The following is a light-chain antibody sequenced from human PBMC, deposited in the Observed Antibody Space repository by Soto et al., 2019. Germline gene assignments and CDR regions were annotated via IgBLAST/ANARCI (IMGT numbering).Light chain of an antibody. CDR2: DVT. CDR3: CSYAGSNTFI. Sequence: QPVLTQPRSVSGSPGQSVTISCTGTSSDVGGYNHVSWYQQHPGKAPKLMIYDVTKRPSGVPNRFSGSKSGNTASLTISGLQAEDEADYYCCSYAGSNTFIFGGGTKLTVL. V-gene: IGLV2-11*01. CDR1: SSDVGGYNH. J-gene: IGLJ2*01.